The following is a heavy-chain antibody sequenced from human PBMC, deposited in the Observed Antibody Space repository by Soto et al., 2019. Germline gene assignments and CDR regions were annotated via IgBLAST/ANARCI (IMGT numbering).Heavy chain of an antibody. CDR2: IYYSGST. V-gene: IGHV4-59*01. D-gene: IGHD3-10*01. CDR3: ARERFGNYGMDV. J-gene: IGHJ6*02. Sequence: SETLSLTCTVSGGSIISYYWSWIRQPPGKELEWIGYIYYSGSTNYNPSLKSRVTISVDTSKNQFSLKLSSVTAADTAVYYCARERFGNYGMDVWGQGTTVTVSS. CDR1: GGSIISYY.